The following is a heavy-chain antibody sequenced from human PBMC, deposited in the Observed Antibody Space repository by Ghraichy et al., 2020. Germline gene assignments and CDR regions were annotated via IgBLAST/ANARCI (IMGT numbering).Heavy chain of an antibody. J-gene: IGHJ3*02. CDR1: GGSISSYY. D-gene: IGHD3-22*01. V-gene: IGHV4-59*01. Sequence: SQTLSLTCTVSGGSISSYYWSWIRQPPGKGLEWIGYIYYSGSTNYNPSLKSRVTISVDTSKNQFSLKLSSVTAADTAVYYCATHSSGYYYWAFDIWGQGTMVTVSS. CDR2: IYYSGST. CDR3: ATHSSGYYYWAFDI.